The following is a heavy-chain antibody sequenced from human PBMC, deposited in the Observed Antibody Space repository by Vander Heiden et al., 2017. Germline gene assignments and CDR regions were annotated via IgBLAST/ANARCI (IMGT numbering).Heavy chain of an antibody. Sequence: EVRVVASGGGLVQPGGSLRLSCAASGFPFSPYWRNWVRQAPGKGLEWVATVKQDASEKYYVDSVKGRFTISRDNAKNSLYLQMNNLRAEDTAVYYCARASTKDRNFDYWGQGTLVTVSS. J-gene: IGHJ4*02. CDR1: GFPFSPYW. CDR3: ARASTKDRNFDY. CDR2: VKQDASEK. D-gene: IGHD2-8*01. V-gene: IGHV3-7*01.